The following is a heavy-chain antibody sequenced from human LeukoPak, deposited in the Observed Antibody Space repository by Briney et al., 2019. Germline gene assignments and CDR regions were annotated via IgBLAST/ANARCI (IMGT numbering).Heavy chain of an antibody. CDR1: GYTFTDYY. CDR3: ASPYADSSGWYGFDY. D-gene: IGHD6-19*01. V-gene: IGHV1-2*02. CDR2: INPNSGGT. Sequence: ASVKVSCKASGYTFTDYYMHWVGQAPGQGLEWMGWINPNSGGTNYAQKFQGRVTMTRDTSISTAYMELSRLRSDDTAVYYCASPYADSSGWYGFDYWGQGTLVTVSS. J-gene: IGHJ4*02.